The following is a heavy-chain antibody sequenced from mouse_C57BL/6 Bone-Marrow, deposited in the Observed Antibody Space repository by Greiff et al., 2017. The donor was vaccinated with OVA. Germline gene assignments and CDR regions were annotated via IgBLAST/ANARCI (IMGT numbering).Heavy chain of an antibody. CDR2: ISSGSSTI. Sequence: EVMLVESGGGLVKPGGSLKLSCAASGFTFSDYGMHRVRQAPEKGLEWVAYISSGSSTIYYADTVKGRFTISRDNAKNTLFLQMTSLRSEDTAMYYCARNYGGDYWGQGTTLTVSS. J-gene: IGHJ2*01. V-gene: IGHV5-17*01. CDR1: GFTFSDYG. CDR3: ARNYGGDY. D-gene: IGHD1-2*01.